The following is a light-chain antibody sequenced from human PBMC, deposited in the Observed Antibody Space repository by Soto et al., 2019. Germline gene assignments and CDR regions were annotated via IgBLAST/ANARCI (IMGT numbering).Light chain of an antibody. CDR2: DVS. J-gene: IGLJ2*01. V-gene: IGLV2-14*01. CDR3: NLYTSSSPVV. Sequence: QSALTQPASVSGSPGQSITISCTGTSSDVGGYNYVSWYQQHPGKAPKLMIYDVSNRPSGVSNRFSGSKSGNTASLTISGPQGGGGADYFLNLYTSSSPVVFGGGTKPTGL. CDR1: SSDVGGYNY.